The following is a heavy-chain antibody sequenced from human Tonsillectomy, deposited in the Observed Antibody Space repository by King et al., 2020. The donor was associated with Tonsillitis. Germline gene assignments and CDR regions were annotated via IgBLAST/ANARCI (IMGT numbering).Heavy chain of an antibody. CDR3: ARQEGTYGGNSDWYFDL. V-gene: IGHV3-21*01. CDR1: GFTFSSYF. Sequence: QLVQSGGGLVKPGGSLRLSCAASGFTFSSYFMNWVRQAPGKGLERVSSISDSSSYIYYADSVKGRFTISRDNAKNSLYLQMNSLRAEDTAVYYCARQEGTYGGNSDWYFDLWGRGTLVTVSS. CDR2: ISDSSSYI. J-gene: IGHJ2*01. D-gene: IGHD4-23*01.